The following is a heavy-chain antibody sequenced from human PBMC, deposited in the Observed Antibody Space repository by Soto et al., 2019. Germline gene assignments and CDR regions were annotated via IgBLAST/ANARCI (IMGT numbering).Heavy chain of an antibody. V-gene: IGHV4-59*01. CDR1: GGSISSYY. J-gene: IGHJ5*02. D-gene: IGHD3-22*01. Sequence: PSETLSLTCTVSGGSISSYYWSWIRQPPGKGLEWIGYIYYSGSTNYNPSLKSRVTISVDTSKNQFSLKLSSVTAADTAVYYCARWTYYYDSSGYYKWFDPWGQGTLVTVSS. CDR2: IYYSGST. CDR3: ARWTYYYDSSGYYKWFDP.